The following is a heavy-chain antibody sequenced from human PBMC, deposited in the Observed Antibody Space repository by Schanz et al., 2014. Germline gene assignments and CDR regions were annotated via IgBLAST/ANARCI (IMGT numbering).Heavy chain of an antibody. CDR1: GFTFSTYA. CDR2: ISNDGSSK. J-gene: IGHJ4*02. V-gene: IGHV3-30*07. Sequence: QVQLVESGGGVVQPGRSLRLSCAASGFTFSTYAMHWVRQAPGKGLEWVAYISNDGSSKYYADSVKGRFTISRDNSKKTLYLQMNSLKTEDTAVYYCSRGTVGSTYGVDYWGQGTPVTVSS. D-gene: IGHD1-26*01. CDR3: SRGTVGSTYGVDY.